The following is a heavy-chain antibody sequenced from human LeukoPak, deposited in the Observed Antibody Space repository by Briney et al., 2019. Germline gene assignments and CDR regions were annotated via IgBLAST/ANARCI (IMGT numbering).Heavy chain of an antibody. J-gene: IGHJ3*02. CDR1: GGTFSSYA. Sequence: GASVKVSCKASGGTFSSYAISWARQAPGQGLEWMGGIIPIFGTANYAQKFQGRVTITADESTSTAYMELSSLRSEDTAVYYCAIGPLGSSSWYPDAFDIWGQGTMVTVSS. CDR2: IIPIFGTA. V-gene: IGHV1-69*13. D-gene: IGHD6-13*01. CDR3: AIGPLGSSSWYPDAFDI.